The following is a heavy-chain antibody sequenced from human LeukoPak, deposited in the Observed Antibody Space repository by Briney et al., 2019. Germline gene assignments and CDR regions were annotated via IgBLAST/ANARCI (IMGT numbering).Heavy chain of an antibody. CDR2: ISSSGSTI. CDR1: GFTFSDYY. Sequence: AGGSVRLSCAASGFTFSDYYMSWIRQAPGKGLEWVSYISSSGSTIYYADSVKGRFTISRDNAKNSLYLQMNSLRAEDTAVYYCARGDFWSGYYTVDWGQGTMVTVSS. CDR3: ARGDFWSGYYTVD. V-gene: IGHV3-11*04. D-gene: IGHD3-3*01. J-gene: IGHJ4*02.